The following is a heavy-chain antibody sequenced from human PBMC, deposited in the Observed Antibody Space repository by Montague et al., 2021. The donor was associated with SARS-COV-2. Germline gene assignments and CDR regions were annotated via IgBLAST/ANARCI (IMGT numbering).Heavy chain of an antibody. V-gene: IGHV4-4*02. CDR3: ASPKEGSGYYRPFDY. CDR2: IYHTGNT. J-gene: IGHJ4*02. CDR1: GASVTSTNW. Sequence: SETLSLTCGVSGASVTSTNWWSWVRQPTGKGLELIGEIYHTGNTNYSPSLKNRVSISLDKSKNQLSLKLNSVTAADTAVYYCASPKEGSGYYRPFDYWGQGILVTVSS. D-gene: IGHD3-22*01.